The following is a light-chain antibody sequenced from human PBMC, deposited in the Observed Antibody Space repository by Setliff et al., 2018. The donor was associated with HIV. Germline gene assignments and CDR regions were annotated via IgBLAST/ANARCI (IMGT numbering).Light chain of an antibody. J-gene: IGLJ2*01. CDR1: SSDVGSYNL. V-gene: IGLV2-23*02. CDR3: CSYAGDTTYVV. Sequence: ALAQPASVSGSPGQSITIFCTGNSSDVGSYNLVSWYQQHPGKAPKLIIYEVTERPSGVSNRFSGSKSGNTASLTISGLQAEDEADYYCCSYAGDTTYVVFGGGTKVTVL. CDR2: EVT.